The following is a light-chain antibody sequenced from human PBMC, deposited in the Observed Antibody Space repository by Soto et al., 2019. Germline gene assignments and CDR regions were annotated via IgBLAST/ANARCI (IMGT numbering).Light chain of an antibody. CDR1: QSVSSY. Sequence: EIVLTQSPATLSLSPGERATLSCRARQSVSSYLAWYQQKPGQAPRLLVYDVSNRATGIPARFSGGGSGTDFTLTISNLEPEDFAVYYCQQRSDWPWTFGQGTKVDI. CDR2: DVS. V-gene: IGKV3-11*01. CDR3: QQRSDWPWT. J-gene: IGKJ1*01.